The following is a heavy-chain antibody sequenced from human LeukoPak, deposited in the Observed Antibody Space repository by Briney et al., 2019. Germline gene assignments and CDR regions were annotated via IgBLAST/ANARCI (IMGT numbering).Heavy chain of an antibody. CDR2: ISSSGYT. CDR1: GFTFSDYY. CDR3: ARAYNNDAFDI. V-gene: IGHV3-11*03. D-gene: IGHD1-1*01. J-gene: IGHJ3*02. Sequence: GGSLGLSCAASGFTFSDYYMSWIRQAPGKGLEWVSYISSSGYTNYADSVKGRFTISRDNAKNSLYLQMNSLRAEDTAVYYCARAYNNDAFDIWGQGTMVTVSS.